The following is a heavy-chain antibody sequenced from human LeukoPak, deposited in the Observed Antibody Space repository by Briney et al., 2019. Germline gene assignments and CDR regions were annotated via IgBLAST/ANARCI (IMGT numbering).Heavy chain of an antibody. J-gene: IGHJ5*02. CDR2: IYYSGST. CDR1: GGSISSGDYY. D-gene: IGHD3-10*01. V-gene: IGHV4-61*08. Sequence: SETLSLTCTVSGGSISSGDYYWSWIRQPPGKGLEWIGYIYYSGSTNYNPSLKSRVTMSVDTSKNQFSLKLNSVTAADTAVYYCARIYYSRFDPWGQGTLVTVSS. CDR3: ARIYYSRFDP.